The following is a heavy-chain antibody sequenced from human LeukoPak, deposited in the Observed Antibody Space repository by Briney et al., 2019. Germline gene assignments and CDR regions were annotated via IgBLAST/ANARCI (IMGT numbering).Heavy chain of an antibody. Sequence: SETLSLTCTVSGGSISSGSYYWSWIRQPAGKGLEWIGRIHTRGKTNYNPSLKSRVTISVDTSKNQFSLKLSSVTAADTAVYYCARPTRVGAVAGSDNWFDPWGQGTLVTVSS. CDR1: GGSISSGSYY. J-gene: IGHJ5*02. CDR2: IHTRGKT. CDR3: ARPTRVGAVAGSDNWFDP. D-gene: IGHD6-19*01. V-gene: IGHV4-61*02.